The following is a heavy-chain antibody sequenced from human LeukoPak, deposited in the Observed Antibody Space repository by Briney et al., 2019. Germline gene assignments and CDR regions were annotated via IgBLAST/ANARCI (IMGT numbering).Heavy chain of an antibody. V-gene: IGHV3-30*18. J-gene: IGHJ6*01. D-gene: IGHD3-22*01. Sequence: GGSLRLSCAPSGYTLSSSGTHGVPEAPHRGGECVGVISYDRNKIYYAHSVKGRFTISRDNSKNTLSLQIKSLRAEETAVYYWAKKGYDSSGYSGYYGMVVGGEGTTVTVPS. CDR2: ISYDRNKI. CDR1: GYTLSSSG. CDR3: AKKGYDSSGYSGYYGMVV.